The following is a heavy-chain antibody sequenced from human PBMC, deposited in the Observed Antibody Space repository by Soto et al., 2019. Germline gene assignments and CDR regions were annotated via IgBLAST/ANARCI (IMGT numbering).Heavy chain of an antibody. CDR1: GGTFSSYA. Sequence: QVQLVQSGAEVKKPGSSVKVSCKASGGTFSSYASSWVRQAPGQGLEWMGGIIPIFGTATYAQKFQGRVTITADESTSTAYMELSSLRSEDTAVYYCARAPLWFGELSTYYYYYGMDVWCQGTTVTVSS. J-gene: IGHJ6*02. D-gene: IGHD3-10*01. CDR2: IIPIFGTA. V-gene: IGHV1-69*01. CDR3: ARAPLWFGELSTYYYYYGMDV.